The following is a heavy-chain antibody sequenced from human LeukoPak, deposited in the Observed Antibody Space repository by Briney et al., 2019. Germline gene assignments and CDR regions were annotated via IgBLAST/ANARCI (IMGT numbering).Heavy chain of an antibody. Sequence: PGGSLRLSCAASGFTFSYYWMGWVRQAPGKGLEWVANIKQDGSEKYYVDSVRGRFTISRDNAQNSLYLQMNSLRAEDTAVYFCARVVNGYVDYWGQGTLVTVSS. V-gene: IGHV3-7*02. CDR3: ARVVNGYVDY. D-gene: IGHD2-8*01. CDR1: GFTFSYYW. J-gene: IGHJ4*02. CDR2: IKQDGSEK.